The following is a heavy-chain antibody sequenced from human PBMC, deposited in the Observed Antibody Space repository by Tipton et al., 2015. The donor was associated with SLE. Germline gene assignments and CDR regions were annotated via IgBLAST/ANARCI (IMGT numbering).Heavy chain of an antibody. CDR3: ARTSEGPAEFDY. V-gene: IGHV3-48*03. Sequence: SLRLSCAASGFTFSSYEMNWVRQAPGKGLEWVSYISSSGSTIYYADSVKGRFTISRDSAKNSLYLQMNSLRAEDTAVYYCARTSEGPAEFDYWGQGTLVTVSS. CDR2: ISSSGSTI. J-gene: IGHJ4*02. D-gene: IGHD2-2*01. CDR1: GFTFSSYE.